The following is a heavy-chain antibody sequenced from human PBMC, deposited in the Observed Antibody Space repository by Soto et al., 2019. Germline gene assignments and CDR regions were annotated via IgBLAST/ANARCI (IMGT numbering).Heavy chain of an antibody. CDR1: GFTFSSYW. V-gene: IGHV3-7*04. Sequence: EVPLVESGGGLVQPGGSLRLSCAASGFTFSSYWMTWVRQAPGKGLEWLANIKHDGSETYYVDSVKGRFTISRDNPKNSLYLQMDSLRAEDTALYYCARQQYGKIYWGQGTLVTVSS. CDR2: IKHDGSET. J-gene: IGHJ4*02. CDR3: ARQQYGKIY. D-gene: IGHD4-17*01.